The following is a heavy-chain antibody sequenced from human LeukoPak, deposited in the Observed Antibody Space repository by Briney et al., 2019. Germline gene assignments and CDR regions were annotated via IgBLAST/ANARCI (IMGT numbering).Heavy chain of an antibody. J-gene: IGHJ4*02. CDR3: AKNGPGLDYFDY. CDR1: GFTFSSYG. CDR2: ISYDGSSK. V-gene: IGHV3-30*18. Sequence: PGGSLRLSCAASGFTFSSYGMHWVRQAPGKGLEWVALISYDGSSKYYGDSVKGRFTISRDNAKNTLYLQMNSLRAEDTAVYYCAKNGPGLDYFDYWGQGTLVTVSS. D-gene: IGHD3-10*01.